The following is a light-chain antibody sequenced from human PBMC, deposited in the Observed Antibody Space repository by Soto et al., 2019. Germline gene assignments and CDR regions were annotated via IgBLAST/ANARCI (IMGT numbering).Light chain of an antibody. CDR3: QQYSISPRT. J-gene: IGKJ1*01. Sequence: EIVLTQSPGTLSLSPGERATLSCRASQSVSSYLAWYQQKPGQAPRLLIYGASSRATGIPDRFSGSGSGTDFTLTISRLEPEDVAVYYCQQYSISPRTFGQGTKVEIK. CDR2: GAS. CDR1: QSVSSY. V-gene: IGKV3-20*01.